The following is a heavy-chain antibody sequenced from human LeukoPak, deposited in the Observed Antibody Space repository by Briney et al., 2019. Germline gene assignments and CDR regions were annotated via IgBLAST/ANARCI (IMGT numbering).Heavy chain of an antibody. J-gene: IGHJ4*02. V-gene: IGHV3-7*01. Sequence: GGSLRLSCAASGFTFSSYSMSWVRQAPGKGLEGLANIKQDGSEKSYVDSVKGRFTISRDNAKNSLYLHMNSLRAEDTAVYYCARHVVAVGFDYWGQGTLVTVSS. CDR2: IKQDGSEK. CDR3: ARHVVAVGFDY. D-gene: IGHD3-22*01. CDR1: GFTFSSYS.